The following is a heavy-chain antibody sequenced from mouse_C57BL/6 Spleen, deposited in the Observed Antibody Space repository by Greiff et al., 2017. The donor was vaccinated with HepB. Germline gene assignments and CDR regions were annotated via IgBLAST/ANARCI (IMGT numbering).Heavy chain of an antibody. D-gene: IGHD6-1*01. V-gene: IGHV5-4*03. CDR3: ARATDWYFDV. Sequence: EVKLMESGGGLVKPGGSLKLSCAASGFTFSSYAMSWVRQTPEKRLEWVATISDGGSYTYYPDNVKGRFTISRDNAKNNLYLQMSSLKSEDTAMYYCARATDWYFDVWGTGTTVTVSS. CDR1: GFTFSSYA. J-gene: IGHJ1*03. CDR2: ISDGGSYT.